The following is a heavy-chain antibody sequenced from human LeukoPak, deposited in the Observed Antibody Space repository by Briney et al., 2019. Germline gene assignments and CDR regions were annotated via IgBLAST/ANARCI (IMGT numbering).Heavy chain of an antibody. J-gene: IGHJ4*02. CDR3: AKDERSSGWLDY. D-gene: IGHD6-19*01. V-gene: IGHV3-33*06. Sequence: PGRSLRLSCAASGFTFRNYPMHWARQAPGKGLEWVAVLWKDGSNDYYSDSVKGRFTISRDNSKNTLYLQMNSLRAEDTAVYYCAKDERSSGWLDYWGQGTLVTVSS. CDR1: GFTFRNYP. CDR2: LWKDGSND.